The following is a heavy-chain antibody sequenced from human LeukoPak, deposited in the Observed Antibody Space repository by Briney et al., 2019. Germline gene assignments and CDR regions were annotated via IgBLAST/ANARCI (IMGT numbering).Heavy chain of an antibody. CDR1: GGSFSGYY. Sequence: PSETLSLTCAVYGGSFSGYYWSWIRQPPGKGLEWIGYIHYTGSTSYNPSLKSRVTISVDTSKNQLSLNLNSVTAADTAVYYCARAPHFFDARGSRYYFDSWGQGALVTVSS. V-gene: IGHV4-59*01. J-gene: IGHJ4*02. CDR3: ARAPHFFDARGSRYYFDS. CDR2: IHYTGST. D-gene: IGHD3-10*01.